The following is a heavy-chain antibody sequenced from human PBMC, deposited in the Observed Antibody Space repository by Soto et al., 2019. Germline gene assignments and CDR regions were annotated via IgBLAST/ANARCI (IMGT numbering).Heavy chain of an antibody. CDR2: IWYDGSNK. V-gene: IGHV3-33*01. CDR3: ARDRAASPGTVLDLYYYYGMDV. D-gene: IGHD3-3*01. Sequence: GGSLRLSCAASGFTFSSYGMHWVRQAPGKGLEWVAVIWYDGSNKYYADSVKGRFTISRDNSKNTLYLQMNSLRAEDTAVYYCARDRAASPGTVLDLYYYYGMDVWGQGTTVTVSS. J-gene: IGHJ6*02. CDR1: GFTFSSYG.